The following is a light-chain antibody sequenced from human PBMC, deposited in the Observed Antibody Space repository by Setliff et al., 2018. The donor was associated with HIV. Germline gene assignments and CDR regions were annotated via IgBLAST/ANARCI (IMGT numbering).Light chain of an antibody. CDR1: ISDIGSYNL. Sequence: ALTQPPSVSASPGQSIIISCTGTISDIGSYNLVSWYQQRPGTAPHLIIYEVNKRPSGVSNRFSGSKSGNTASLAISGLQADDEADYYCCSYAGSDTFVVFGTGTKVTVL. J-gene: IGLJ1*01. V-gene: IGLV2-23*02. CDR3: CSYAGSDTFVV. CDR2: EVN.